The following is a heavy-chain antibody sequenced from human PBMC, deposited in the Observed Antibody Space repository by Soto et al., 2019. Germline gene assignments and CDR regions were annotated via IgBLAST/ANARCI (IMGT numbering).Heavy chain of an antibody. CDR2: IKSKTDGGTT. V-gene: IGHV3-15*01. D-gene: IGHD6-6*01. CDR1: GITFSNVW. Sequence: EVQLVESGGGLVKPGGTLRVSCAASGITFSNVWMTWVRQAPGKGLEWVGRIKSKTDGGTTDYGVPVRGRFTISSDDSKNTLHLQMNSLKTEDTAVYYCTTGRFSSSLYFDSWGQGTLVTVSS. J-gene: IGHJ4*02. CDR3: TTGRFSSSLYFDS.